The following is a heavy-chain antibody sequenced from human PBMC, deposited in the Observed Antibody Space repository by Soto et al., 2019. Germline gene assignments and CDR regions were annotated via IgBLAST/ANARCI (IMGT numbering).Heavy chain of an antibody. CDR1: GDSATRYW. V-gene: IGHV5-51*01. CDR2: IYPGDSDT. Sequence: GAALKSSGEGSGDSATRYWSCLVRQMNQKGLEWMGIIYPGDSDTRYSPSFQGQVTISADKSISTAYLQWSSLKASDTAMYYCSRTYDYFFRDISYYVDYWGQGTLVTVSS. J-gene: IGHJ4*02. D-gene: IGHD3-3*01. CDR3: SRTYDYFFRDISYYVDY.